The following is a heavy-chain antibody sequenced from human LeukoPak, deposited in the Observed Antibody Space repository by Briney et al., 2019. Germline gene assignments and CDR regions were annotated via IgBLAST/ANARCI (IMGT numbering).Heavy chain of an antibody. D-gene: IGHD6-13*01. CDR1: GFTFSSYA. CDR3: AKSYGAAGTWWFDP. V-gene: IGHV3-23*01. J-gene: IGHJ5*02. Sequence: QSGGSLRLSCAASGFTFSSYAMSWVRQAPGKGLEWVSAISGSGGSTYYADSVKGRFTISRDNSKNTLYLQMNSLRAEDTAVYYCAKSYGAAGTWWFDPWGQGTLVTVSS. CDR2: ISGSGGST.